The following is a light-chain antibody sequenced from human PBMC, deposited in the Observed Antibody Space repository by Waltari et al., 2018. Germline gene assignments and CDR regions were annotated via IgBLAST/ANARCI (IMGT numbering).Light chain of an antibody. J-gene: IGKJ5*01. V-gene: IGKV1-9*01. Sequence: IQLTQSPSSLSASLGGRVTITFRANQGISKDLGWYQQKPGKAPNLLIYAASTLHSGVPARFSGSGSGTDFTLTISSLQPEDFAAYYCQQHNRYPMTFGQGTRLEIK. CDR2: AAS. CDR3: QQHNRYPMT. CDR1: QGISKD.